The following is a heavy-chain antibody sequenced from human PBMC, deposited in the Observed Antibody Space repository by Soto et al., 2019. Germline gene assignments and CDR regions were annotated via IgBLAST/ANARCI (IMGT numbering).Heavy chain of an antibody. CDR3: AREFCGGGFCYGPDF. Sequence: QVQLVQSGAEVKKPGASVKVSCKASGYRFIDYGISWVRQAPGQGLEWMGWISTSNGNTNYAQKVQGRVTMTTDTSTSTVYMDLRSLRSDVTAVYFCAREFCGGGFCYGPDFWGQGTLVTVSS. D-gene: IGHD2-15*01. J-gene: IGHJ4*02. CDR2: ISTSNGNT. CDR1: GYRFIDYG. V-gene: IGHV1-18*01.